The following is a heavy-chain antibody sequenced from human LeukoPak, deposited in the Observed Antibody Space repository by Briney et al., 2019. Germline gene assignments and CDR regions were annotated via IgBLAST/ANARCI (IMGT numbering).Heavy chain of an antibody. Sequence: ASVKVSCKASGYTFTSYGISWVRQAPGQGLEWMGWISAYNGNTNYAQKLQGRVTMTTDTSTSTAYMELRSLRSDDTAVYYCARDQYYYDSNDAFDIWGQGTMVTVSS. CDR1: GYTFTSYG. V-gene: IGHV1-18*01. CDR3: ARDQYYYDSNDAFDI. CDR2: ISAYNGNT. J-gene: IGHJ3*02. D-gene: IGHD3-22*01.